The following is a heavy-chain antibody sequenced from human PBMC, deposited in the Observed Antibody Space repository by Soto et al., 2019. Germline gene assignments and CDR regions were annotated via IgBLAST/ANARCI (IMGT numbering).Heavy chain of an antibody. Sequence: GGSLRLSCAASGFTVSSNYMSWVRQAPGKGLEWVSVIYSGGSTYYADSVKGRFTISRDNSKNTLYLQMNSLRAEDTAVYYCGRIYGTGDGDYYYYGMDVWGQGTTVTVSS. D-gene: IGHD7-27*01. CDR1: GFTVSSNY. V-gene: IGHV3-53*01. J-gene: IGHJ6*02. CDR2: IYSGGST. CDR3: GRIYGTGDGDYYYYGMDV.